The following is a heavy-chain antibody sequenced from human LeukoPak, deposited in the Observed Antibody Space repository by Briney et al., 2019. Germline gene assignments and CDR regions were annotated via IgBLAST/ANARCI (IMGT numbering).Heavy chain of an antibody. CDR3: AKDLDYYDSSGYNAFDI. CDR1: GFTFSSYA. J-gene: IGHJ3*02. CDR2: ISGSGGST. D-gene: IGHD3-22*01. V-gene: IGHV3-23*01. Sequence: EGSLRLSCAASGFTFSSYAMSWVRQAPGKGLEWVSAISGSGGSTYYADSVKGRFTISRDNSKNTLYLQMNSLRAEDTAVYYCAKDLDYYDSSGYNAFDIWGQGTMVTVSS.